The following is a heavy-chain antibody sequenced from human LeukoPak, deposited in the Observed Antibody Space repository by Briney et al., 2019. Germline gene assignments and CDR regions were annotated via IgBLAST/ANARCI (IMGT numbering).Heavy chain of an antibody. Sequence: GGSLRLSCAASGFTFSSDSMNWVRQAPGNGLEWVSSISSNSRYIYYADSVKGRFTASRDNAKNSLYLQMNSLRAEDTAVYYCARSLTGDLDWFDPWRRGTLVTVSS. CDR3: ARSLTGDLDWFDP. CDR1: GFTFSSDS. V-gene: IGHV3-21*01. D-gene: IGHD7-27*01. CDR2: ISSNSRYI. J-gene: IGHJ5*02.